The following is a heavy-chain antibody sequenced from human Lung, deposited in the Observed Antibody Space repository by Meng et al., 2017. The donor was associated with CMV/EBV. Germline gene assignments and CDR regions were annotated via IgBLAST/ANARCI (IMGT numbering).Heavy chain of an antibody. CDR2: IKQDGGER. J-gene: IGHJ4*02. CDR1: GFPFSNYW. V-gene: IGHV3-7*04. D-gene: IGHD3-10*01. CDR3: ARAATYYSGSGSYYDS. Sequence: SXAASGFPFSNYWMSWVRQAPGKGLEWVANIKQDGGERYYVDSVKGRFTISRDNAKNSLYLQMNSLRAEDTAVYFCARAATYYSGSGSYYDSWGQAXLVTVSS.